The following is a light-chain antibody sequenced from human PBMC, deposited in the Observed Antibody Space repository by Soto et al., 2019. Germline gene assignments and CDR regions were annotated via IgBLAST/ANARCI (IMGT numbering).Light chain of an antibody. CDR2: EVT. J-gene: IGLJ2*01. V-gene: IGLV2-8*01. Sequence: QSVLTQPPSASGSPGQSVTISCSGTSSDVGGYNYVSWFQHHPGKAPKLMIYEVTKRPSGVPDRFSGSKSGNTASLTVSGLQADDEADYYCASYAGNSVVFGGGTKLTVL. CDR3: ASYAGNSVV. CDR1: SSDVGGYNY.